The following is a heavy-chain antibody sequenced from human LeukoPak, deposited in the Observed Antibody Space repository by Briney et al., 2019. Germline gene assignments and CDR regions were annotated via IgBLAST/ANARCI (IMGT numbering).Heavy chain of an antibody. CDR3: ARGLIYSGYVSSFDS. V-gene: IGHV3-23*01. Sequence: HPGGSLRLSCAASGFTFSSYAMSWVRQAPGKGLEWVSAISGGSTYYADSVKGRFTISRDNAKNTLYLQMNSLRVEDTALYYCARGLIYSGYVSSFDSWGQGILVTVSS. CDR2: ISGGST. J-gene: IGHJ4*02. D-gene: IGHD5-12*01. CDR1: GFTFSSYA.